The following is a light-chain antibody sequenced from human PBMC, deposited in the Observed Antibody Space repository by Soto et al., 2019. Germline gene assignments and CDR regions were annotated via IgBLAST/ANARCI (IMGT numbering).Light chain of an antibody. CDR3: QPYNTYPFI. CDR1: QNINSW. Sequence: DIQMTQSPSTLSASVGDRVTITCRASQNINSWLAWYQQKPGKAPKLLIYKASSLESGVPSRFSVSGSGTECTLTISSLQPDDVTTYYCQPYNTYPFIFGPGTTVDIK. J-gene: IGKJ3*01. V-gene: IGKV1-5*03. CDR2: KAS.